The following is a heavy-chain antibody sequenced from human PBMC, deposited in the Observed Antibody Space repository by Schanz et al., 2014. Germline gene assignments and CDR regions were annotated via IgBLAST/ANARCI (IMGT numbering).Heavy chain of an antibody. CDR1: GFTFSDYY. D-gene: IGHD2-21*01. CDR2: IWYNGSNK. Sequence: VQVVESGGGLVQPGGSLRLSCAASGFTFSDYYMAWIRQAPGKGLEWVAVIWYNGSNKYYADSVRGRFTISRDSSKNTLYLQMNSLRADDTAVYYCAKSKSQLPLFDYWGQGTLVAVSS. V-gene: IGHV3-33*06. CDR3: AKSKSQLPLFDY. J-gene: IGHJ4*02.